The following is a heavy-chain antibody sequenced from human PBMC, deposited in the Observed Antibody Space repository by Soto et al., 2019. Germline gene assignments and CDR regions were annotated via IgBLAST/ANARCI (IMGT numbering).Heavy chain of an antibody. CDR2: ISGSGGST. CDR3: AKGVITFGGVIAGLDY. V-gene: IGHV3-23*01. CDR1: GFTFSSYA. Sequence: PGGSLRLSCAASGFTFSSYAMSWVRQAPGKGLEWVSAISGSGGSTYYADSVKGRFTISRDNSKNTLYLQMNSLRAEDTAIYYCAKGVITFGGVIAGLDYWGQGTLVTVSS. D-gene: IGHD3-16*02. J-gene: IGHJ4*02.